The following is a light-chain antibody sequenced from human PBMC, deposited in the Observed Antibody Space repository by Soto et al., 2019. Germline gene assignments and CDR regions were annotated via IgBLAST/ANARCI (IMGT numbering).Light chain of an antibody. Sequence: DIQMTQSPSSLSASIGDRVTITCRASQSISSYLNWYQQKPGKAPKLLIYAATSLQSGVPSRFSGSGSGTGFTLTISSLQPEDFATYYCQHSYSIPPITFDQGTRLEIK. CDR1: QSISSY. CDR2: AAT. CDR3: QHSYSIPPIT. J-gene: IGKJ5*01. V-gene: IGKV1-39*01.